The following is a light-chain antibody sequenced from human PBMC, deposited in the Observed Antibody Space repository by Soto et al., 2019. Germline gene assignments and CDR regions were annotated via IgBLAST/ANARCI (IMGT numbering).Light chain of an antibody. Sequence: EIAMTQSPATLSVSPGERATLSCRASQSVNSNLAWYQQKPGQAPRLLIYGASTRATVIPARFSGSGSGTEFTVTISSLQSEDFAVYYCQQYNNWPLTFGGGTKVEIK. J-gene: IGKJ4*01. CDR3: QQYNNWPLT. CDR1: QSVNSN. CDR2: GAS. V-gene: IGKV3-15*01.